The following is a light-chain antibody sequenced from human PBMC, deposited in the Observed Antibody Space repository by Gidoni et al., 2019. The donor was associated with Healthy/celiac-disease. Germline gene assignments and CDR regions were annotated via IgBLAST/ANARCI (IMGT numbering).Light chain of an antibody. J-gene: IGLJ3*02. CDR3: QSYDSILSGVV. CDR2: GSK. V-gene: IGLV1-40*01. Sequence: HSVLTQPPSVSGSPGQRVTISCTWSRANIGAGHDVHWYQQLPGTAPKLLIYGSKNRPSGVPDRFSGSNSGTSASLAITGLQAEDEADYYCQSYDSILSGVVFGGGTELTVL. CDR1: RANIGAGHD.